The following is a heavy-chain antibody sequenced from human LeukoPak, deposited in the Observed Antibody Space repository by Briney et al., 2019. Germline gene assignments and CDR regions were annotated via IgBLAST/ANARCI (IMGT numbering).Heavy chain of an antibody. Sequence: ASVKVSCKASGYTFTSYGISWVRQAPGQGLEWRGWISAYIGNTNYAQKLQGRVTMTTDTSTSTAYMELRSLRSDDMAVYYCARVGLSDYDILTGYYRGQWFDPWGQGTLVTVSS. CDR2: ISAYIGNT. CDR3: ARVGLSDYDILTGYYRGQWFDP. D-gene: IGHD3-9*01. V-gene: IGHV1-18*03. CDR1: GYTFTSYG. J-gene: IGHJ5*02.